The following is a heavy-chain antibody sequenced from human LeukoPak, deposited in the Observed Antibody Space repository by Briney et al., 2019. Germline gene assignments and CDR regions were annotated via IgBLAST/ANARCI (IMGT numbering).Heavy chain of an antibody. V-gene: IGHV3-48*01. CDR2: ISGSSSAI. J-gene: IGHJ4*02. CDR3: ATYSGYDRIFDY. D-gene: IGHD5-12*01. Sequence: GGSLRLSCAASGFTFSTYGMNSVRQAPGKGLEWISYISGSSSAIYYADSVKGRFTISRDYAKNSLYLQMNSLRAEDTAVYYCATYSGYDRIFDYWGQGTLVTVSS. CDR1: GFTFSTYG.